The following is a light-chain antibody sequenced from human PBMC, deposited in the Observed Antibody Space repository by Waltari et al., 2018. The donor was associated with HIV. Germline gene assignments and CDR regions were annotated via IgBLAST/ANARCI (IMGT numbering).Light chain of an antibody. CDR2: GAS. CDR3: QQYGGSALFT. V-gene: IGKV3-20*01. Sequence: ELVLTHSPGTVSLSPGERATLSCRASQSVSINDLAWYQHKPGQAPRRLISGASNRPAVIPDRFSGSGSGPDFTLTISRLETEDFAVYYCQQYGGSALFTFRPGTKVEIK. CDR1: QSVSIND. J-gene: IGKJ3*01.